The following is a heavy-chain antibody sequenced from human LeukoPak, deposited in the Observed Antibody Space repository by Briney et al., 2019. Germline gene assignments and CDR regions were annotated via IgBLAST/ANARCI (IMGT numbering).Heavy chain of an antibody. Sequence: ASVKVSCKASGYTFTACYMQWVRQAPGQGLEWMGLINPNSGGTNYAQRFQGRVTMTRDTSITTAYMELSKLTSDDTAVYYCARDKGTLGGDYWGQGTLVTVSS. J-gene: IGHJ4*02. CDR1: GYTFTACY. D-gene: IGHD3-16*01. CDR3: ARDKGTLGGDY. CDR2: INPNSGGT. V-gene: IGHV1-2*02.